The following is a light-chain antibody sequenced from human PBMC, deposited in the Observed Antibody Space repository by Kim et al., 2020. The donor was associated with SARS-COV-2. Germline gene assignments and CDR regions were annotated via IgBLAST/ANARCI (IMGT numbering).Light chain of an antibody. CDR1: SSYVVYYKS. CDR2: DVR. CDR3: SSHTTSSTYV. Sequence: QAITISCTGTSSYVVYYKSVSWYQQHPGKAPRLIIYDVRERASGVSNRFSGSQSGNTASLTISGLRAEDEADYYCSSHTTSSTYVFGSGTRVTVL. J-gene: IGLJ1*01. V-gene: IGLV2-14*04.